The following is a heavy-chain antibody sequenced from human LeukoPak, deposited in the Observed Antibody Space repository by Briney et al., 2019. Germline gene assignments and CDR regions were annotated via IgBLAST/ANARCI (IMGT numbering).Heavy chain of an antibody. J-gene: IGHJ3*01. D-gene: IGHD3-9*01. CDR3: AREFYDILTGYQDIFDV. Sequence: GGSLRLSCAASGFNVSRNYMSWVRQAPGKGLQWVSVIYSGAGTYYADSVRGRFTITRDNRKNTLYLQMSSLRAEDTAVYYCAREFYDILTGYQDIFDVWGQGTMVTVSS. CDR1: GFNVSRNY. V-gene: IGHV3-66*02. CDR2: IYSGAGT.